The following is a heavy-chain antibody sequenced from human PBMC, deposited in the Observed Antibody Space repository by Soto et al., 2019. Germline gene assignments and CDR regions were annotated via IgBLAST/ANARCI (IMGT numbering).Heavy chain of an antibody. CDR1: GGSFSSLV. CDR2: INPMLGVA. D-gene: IGHD2-2*01. CDR3: ARGPDHFDP. J-gene: IGHJ5*02. Sequence: SVKVSCKASGGSFSSLVISWLRQAPGQGPEWMGGINPMLGVANFAQKFQDRVTITADESTTTAYMELSSLRSEDTAVYYCARGPDHFDPWGQGTLVTVSS. V-gene: IGHV1-69*10.